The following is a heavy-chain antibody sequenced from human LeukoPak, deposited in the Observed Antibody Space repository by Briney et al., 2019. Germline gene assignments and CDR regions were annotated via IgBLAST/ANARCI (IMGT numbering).Heavy chain of an antibody. Sequence: ESLKIFCKGSGYTVNGYWIGWVRQMPGKGVEDRGIIYPGDSETRYSPSFQGQVTFSADKSISTAYLQWSSLRASDTAIYYCARYGAPQHGEVHFDYWGQGTLVTVSS. V-gene: IGHV5-51*01. CDR2: IYPGDSET. J-gene: IGHJ4*02. CDR3: ARYGAPQHGEVHFDY. D-gene: IGHD3-16*01. CDR1: GYTVNGYW.